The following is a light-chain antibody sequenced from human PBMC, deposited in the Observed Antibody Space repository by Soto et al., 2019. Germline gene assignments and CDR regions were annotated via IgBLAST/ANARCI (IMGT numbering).Light chain of an antibody. Sequence: QSALTQPRSVSGSPGQSVTISCTGTSSDVGGYNYVSWYQQHPGKAPKLMIYDVSKRPSGVPDRFSGSKSGNTASLTISGLQAEDEADYYCNSYAGSNSYVFGTGTKLTVL. J-gene: IGLJ1*01. CDR1: SSDVGGYNY. CDR3: NSYAGSNSYV. V-gene: IGLV2-11*01. CDR2: DVS.